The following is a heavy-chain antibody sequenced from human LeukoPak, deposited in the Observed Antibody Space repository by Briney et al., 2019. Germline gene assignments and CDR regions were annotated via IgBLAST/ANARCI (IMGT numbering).Heavy chain of an antibody. Sequence: PGGSLRLSCAASGFTFSGSAMHWVRQASGKGLEWVGRIRSEAKSYATAYAASVKGRFTISRDNSKNTAYLQMNSLKAEDTAVYYCSIAVAGDYYYYGMDVWGQGTTVTVSS. J-gene: IGHJ6*02. CDR3: SIAVAGDYYYYGMDV. CDR2: IRSEAKSYAT. CDR1: GFTFSGSA. D-gene: IGHD6-19*01. V-gene: IGHV3-73*01.